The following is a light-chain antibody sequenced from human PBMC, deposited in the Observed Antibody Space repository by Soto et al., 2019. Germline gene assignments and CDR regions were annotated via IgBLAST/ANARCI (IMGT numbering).Light chain of an antibody. CDR1: PSVSGSN. J-gene: IGKJ5*01. CDR2: GAS. CDR3: PQYGSSPPIT. Sequence: EILLTQSDFAVSLSPGDRATLSCRAIPSVSGSNLARYQQKPGQAPRLVIYGASSRATGIPDRFSGSGSGRDFTLTISRLEPEDFAVYYCPQYGSSPPITCGQGTRLEIK. V-gene: IGKV3-20*01.